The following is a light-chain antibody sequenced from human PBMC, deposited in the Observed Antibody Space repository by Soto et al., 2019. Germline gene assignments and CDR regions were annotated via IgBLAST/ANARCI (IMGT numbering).Light chain of an antibody. CDR1: QSVTNW. CDR3: QQYTTYPYT. V-gene: IGKV1-5*01. J-gene: IGKJ2*01. Sequence: DIRMTQSPSPLSASVGDRVTITCRASQSVTNWLAWYQQKPGKAPNLLIYDASRLQSGIPSRFSGSGSGTEFTLTISSLQPVDFATYYGQQYTTYPYTFGQGTKLEIK. CDR2: DAS.